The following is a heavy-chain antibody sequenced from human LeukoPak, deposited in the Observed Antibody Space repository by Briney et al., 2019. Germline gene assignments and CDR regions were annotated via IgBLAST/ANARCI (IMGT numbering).Heavy chain of an antibody. CDR1: GGSVSSGSYY. V-gene: IGHV4-61*01. D-gene: IGHD3-10*01. CDR2: IYYSGST. CDR3: ARGVVTYYYGSGSYRFDP. Sequence: SETLSLTCTVSGGSVSSGSYYWSWIRQPPGKGLEWIGYIYYSGSTNYNPSLKSRVTISVDTSKNQFPLKLSSVTAADTAVYYCARGVVTYYYGSGSYRFDPWGQGTLVTVSS. J-gene: IGHJ5*02.